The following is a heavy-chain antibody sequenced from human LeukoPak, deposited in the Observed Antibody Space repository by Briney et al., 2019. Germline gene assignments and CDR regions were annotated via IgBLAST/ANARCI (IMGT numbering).Heavy chain of an antibody. J-gene: IGHJ4*02. Sequence: PGGSLRLSCAASGFTFGSYAMSWVRQAPGKGLEWVSNISGSGGSTYYADSVKGRFTISRDNSKNTLYLQKNSLSAEDTAVYCCAKAKKGSSGWSFDYWGQGTLVTVSS. D-gene: IGHD6-19*01. CDR3: AKAKKGSSGWSFDY. CDR1: GFTFGSYA. V-gene: IGHV3-23*01. CDR2: ISGSGGST.